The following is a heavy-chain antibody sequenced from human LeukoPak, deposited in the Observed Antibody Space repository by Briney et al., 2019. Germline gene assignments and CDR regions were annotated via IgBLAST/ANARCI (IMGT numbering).Heavy chain of an antibody. D-gene: IGHD3-22*01. Sequence: ASVKVSCKASGYSFTGHYMHWVRQAPGQGLEWMGWINPKSGGTNYAQNFQGRVTMTTDTSRSTAYMELRSLRSDDTAVYYCARDLGYYDSSGYRRPLGGVFDIWGQGTMVTVSS. CDR3: ARDLGYYDSSGYRRPLGGVFDI. CDR2: INPKSGGT. CDR1: GYSFTGHY. V-gene: IGHV1-2*02. J-gene: IGHJ3*02.